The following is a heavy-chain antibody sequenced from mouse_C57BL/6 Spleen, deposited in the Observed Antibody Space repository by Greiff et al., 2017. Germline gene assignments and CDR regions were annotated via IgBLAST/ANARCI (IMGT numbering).Heavy chain of an antibody. Sequence: EVKLMESGPELVKPGASVKISCKASGYSFTDYNMNWVKQSNGKSLEWIGVINPNYGTTSYNQKFKGKATLTVDQSSSTAYMQLNSLTSEDSAVYYCARYPDYYGSSRWYFDVWGTGTTVTVSS. J-gene: IGHJ1*03. CDR3: ARYPDYYGSSRWYFDV. D-gene: IGHD1-1*01. V-gene: IGHV1-39*01. CDR2: INPNYGTT. CDR1: GYSFTDYN.